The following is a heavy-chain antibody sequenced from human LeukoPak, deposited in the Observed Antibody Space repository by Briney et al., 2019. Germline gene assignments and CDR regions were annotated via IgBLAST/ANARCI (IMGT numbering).Heavy chain of an antibody. CDR1: GFTFLSYL. J-gene: IGHJ4*02. CDR2: IKSDGSST. Sequence: GGSLRHSCASSGFTFLSYLMYAVRQAPAKGVVWVSGIKSDGSSTSYADSVKGRFTISRDNATNTLYLQMNGVRAEDTAVYYCARDQIYCTGGYCYFDYWGGGTLVTVSS. D-gene: IGHD2-8*02. CDR3: ARDQIYCTGGYCYFDY. V-gene: IGHV3-74*01.